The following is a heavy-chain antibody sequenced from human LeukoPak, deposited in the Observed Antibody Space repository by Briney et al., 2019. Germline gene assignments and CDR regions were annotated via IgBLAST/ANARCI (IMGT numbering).Heavy chain of an antibody. V-gene: IGHV3-66*01. D-gene: IGHD3-22*01. CDR1: GFTFSSYS. CDR3: ARVDHYYDSSGYYY. J-gene: IGHJ4*02. CDR2: IYSGGST. Sequence: GGSLRLSCAASGFTFSSYSMNWVRQAPGKGLEWVSVIYSGGSTYYADSVKGRFTISRDNSKNTLYLQMNSLRAEDTAVYYCARVDHYYDSSGYYYWGQGTLVTVSS.